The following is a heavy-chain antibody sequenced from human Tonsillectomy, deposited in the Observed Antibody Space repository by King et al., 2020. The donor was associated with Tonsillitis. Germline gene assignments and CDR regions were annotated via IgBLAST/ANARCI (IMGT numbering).Heavy chain of an antibody. CDR2: IDPSDSYT. J-gene: IGHJ4*02. V-gene: IGHV5-10-1*03. Sequence: QLVESGAEVKKPGESLRISCKGSGYSFTSYWISWVRQMPGKGLEWMGRIDPSDSYTNYSPSFQGHVTISADKSISTAYLQWSSLKASDTAMYYCARRDLATQQPQQQLDFDYWGQGTLVTVSS. CDR3: ARRDLATQQPQQQLDFDY. CDR1: GYSFTSYW. D-gene: IGHD6-13*01.